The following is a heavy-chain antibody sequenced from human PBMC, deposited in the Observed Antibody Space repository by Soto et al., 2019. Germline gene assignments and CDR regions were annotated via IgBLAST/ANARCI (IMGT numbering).Heavy chain of an antibody. J-gene: IGHJ4*02. CDR3: ARSGGNYYVRENYFEY. D-gene: IGHD3-10*02. CDR1: GFTFSSYA. CDR2: ISYDGSNK. Sequence: QVQLVESGGGVVQPGRSLSLSCAASGFTFSSYAMHWVRQAPGKGLEWVAVISYDGSNKYYADSVKGRFTISRDNSKKTLYLQMNSLRAEDTAVYYCARSGGNYYVRENYFEYWGQGTLVTVSS. V-gene: IGHV3-30-3*01.